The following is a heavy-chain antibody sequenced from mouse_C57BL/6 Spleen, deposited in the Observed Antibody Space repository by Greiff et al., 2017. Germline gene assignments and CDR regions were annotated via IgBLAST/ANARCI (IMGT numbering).Heavy chain of an antibody. CDR3: ARNPYGNSFDYAMDY. J-gene: IGHJ4*01. Sequence: QVQLKPSGPGLVQPSQSLSITCPVSGFSLTSYGVHWVRQSPGKGLEWLGVIWSGGSTDYNAAFISRLSISKDNSKSQVFFKMNSLQADDTAIYYCARNPYGNSFDYAMDYWGQGTSVTDST. CDR1: GFSLTSYG. V-gene: IGHV2-2*01. D-gene: IGHD2-1*01. CDR2: IWSGGST.